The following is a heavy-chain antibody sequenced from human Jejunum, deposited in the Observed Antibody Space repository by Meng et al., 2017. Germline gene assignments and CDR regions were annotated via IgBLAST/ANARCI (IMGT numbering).Heavy chain of an antibody. CDR3: ARDWGDVRGGFDF. J-gene: IGHJ4*02. D-gene: IGHD3-10*02. CDR2: TYYRSKYYN. Sequence: QVQLPQSGPGLVKPSQTLSLTCAIAGDSVSGNSAAWNWIRQSPSRGLEWLGRTYYRSKYYNDYALSVKSRITINPDTSKNQFSLQLNSVTPEDTAIYYCARDWGDVRGGFDFWGQGTLVTVSS. CDR1: GDSVSGNSAA. V-gene: IGHV6-1*01.